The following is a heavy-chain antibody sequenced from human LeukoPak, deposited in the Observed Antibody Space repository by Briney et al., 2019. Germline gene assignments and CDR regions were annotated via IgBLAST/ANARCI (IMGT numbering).Heavy chain of an antibody. CDR1: GGSISSSSYY. J-gene: IGHJ4*02. D-gene: IGHD6-13*01. V-gene: IGHV4-39*07. CDR2: IYYSGST. Sequence: SETLSLTCTVSGGSISSSSYYWGWIRQPPGKGLEWIGSIYYSGSTYYNPSLKSRVTISVDTSKNQFSLKLSSVTAADTAVYYCARDGVGDSSWYFDYWGQGTLVTVSS. CDR3: ARDGVGDSSWYFDY.